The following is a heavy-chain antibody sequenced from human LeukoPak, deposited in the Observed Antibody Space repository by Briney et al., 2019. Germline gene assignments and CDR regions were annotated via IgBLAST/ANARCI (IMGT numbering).Heavy chain of an antibody. J-gene: IGHJ4*02. D-gene: IGHD5-24*01. CDR3: ARTRWLQFYFDY. Sequence: GGSLILSCTTSGFAFDDFAMSWVRQAPGKGLEWVSGISGSGGSTYYADSVKGRFTISRDNSKNTLYLQMNSLRVEDTAVYYCARTRWLQFYFDYWGQGTLVTVSS. CDR1: GFAFDDFA. CDR2: ISGSGGST. V-gene: IGHV3-23*01.